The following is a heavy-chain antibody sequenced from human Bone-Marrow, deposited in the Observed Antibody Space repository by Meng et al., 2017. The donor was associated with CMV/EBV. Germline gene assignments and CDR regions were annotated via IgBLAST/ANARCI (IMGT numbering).Heavy chain of an antibody. CDR1: GYTFTGYY. CDR3: ARVPAAMPGVDY. J-gene: IGHJ4*02. V-gene: IGHV1-2*02. D-gene: IGHD2-2*01. Sequence: QGQRVQVGADAKKAGASVKVSCKASGYTFTGYYMHWVRQAPGQGLEWMGWINPNSGGTNYAQKFQGRVTMTRDTSISTAYMELSRLRSDDTAVYYCARVPAAMPGVDYWGQGTLVTVSS. CDR2: INPNSGGT.